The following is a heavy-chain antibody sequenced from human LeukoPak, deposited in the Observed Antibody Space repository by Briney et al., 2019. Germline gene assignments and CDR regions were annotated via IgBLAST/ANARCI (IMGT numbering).Heavy chain of an antibody. J-gene: IGHJ5*02. CDR2: IYYSGNT. CDR3: ARVRDRSLNNWFDP. V-gene: IGHV4-59*01. D-gene: IGHD3-22*01. Sequence: SETLSLTCTVSGGSMSSYYWSWIRQPPGKRLEWIGYIYYSGNTNSNPSLKSRVTISVDTSKNQFFLNLSSVTAADAAVYYCARVRDRSLNNWFDPWGQGTLVTVSS. CDR1: GGSMSSYY.